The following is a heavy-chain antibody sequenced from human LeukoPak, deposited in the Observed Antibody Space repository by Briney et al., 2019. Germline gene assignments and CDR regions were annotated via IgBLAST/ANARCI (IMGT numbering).Heavy chain of an antibody. V-gene: IGHV4-34*01. Sequence: SETPSLTCAVYGGSFSGYYWSWIRQPPGKGLEWFGEINHSGSTNYNPSLKSRVTISVDTSKNQFSLKLSSVAAADTAVYYCASIVGATLDYWGQGTLVTVSS. CDR2: INHSGST. CDR1: GGSFSGYY. J-gene: IGHJ4*02. D-gene: IGHD1-26*01. CDR3: ASIVGATLDY.